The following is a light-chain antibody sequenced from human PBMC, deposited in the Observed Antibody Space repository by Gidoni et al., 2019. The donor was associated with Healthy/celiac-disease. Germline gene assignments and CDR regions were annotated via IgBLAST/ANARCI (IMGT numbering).Light chain of an antibody. J-gene: IGKJ2*01. Sequence: KMTQSPSSLSASVGDRVTITCRASQSISSYLTWYQQKPGQAPKLLIYAASSLQSGVPSRFSGSGSGTDFTLTISSLQPEDFATYYCQQSYSTLRTFXXXTKLEIK. CDR1: QSISSY. CDR2: AAS. V-gene: IGKV1-39*01. CDR3: QQSYSTLRT.